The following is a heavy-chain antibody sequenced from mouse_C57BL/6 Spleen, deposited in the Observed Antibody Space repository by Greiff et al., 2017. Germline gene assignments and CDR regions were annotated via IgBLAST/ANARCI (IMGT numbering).Heavy chain of an antibody. J-gene: IGHJ2*01. Sequence: EVKLMESGPGLVKPSQSLSLTCSVTGYSITSGYYWNWIRQFPGNKLEWMGYISYDGSNNYNPSLKNRISITRDTSKNQFFLKLNSVTTEDTATYYCARVEKYFDYWGQGTTLTVSS. V-gene: IGHV3-6*01. CDR1: GYSITSGYY. CDR2: ISYDGSN. CDR3: ARVEKYFDY.